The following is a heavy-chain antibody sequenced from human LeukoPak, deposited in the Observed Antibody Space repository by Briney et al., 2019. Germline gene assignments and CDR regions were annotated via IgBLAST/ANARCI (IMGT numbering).Heavy chain of an antibody. CDR2: IYSGGNT. Sequence: GGSLRLSCAASGFTFSSYAMSWVRQAPGKGLECVSVIYSGGNTYYADSVKGRFTISRDNSKNTLFLQMNSLRAEDTAVYYCARRGDGGRSFDYWGRGTLVTVSS. D-gene: IGHD4-23*01. CDR1: GFTFSSYA. J-gene: IGHJ4*02. V-gene: IGHV3-23*03. CDR3: ARRGDGGRSFDY.